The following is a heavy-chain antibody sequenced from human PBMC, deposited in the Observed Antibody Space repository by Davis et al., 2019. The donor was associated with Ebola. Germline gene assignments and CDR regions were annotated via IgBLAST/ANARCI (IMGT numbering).Heavy chain of an antibody. D-gene: IGHD2-15*01. V-gene: IGHV3-7*01. CDR3: ARGLRFSGYCSGGSCYPSARIDP. J-gene: IGHJ5*02. Sequence: GESLKISCAASGFTFSSYEMNWVRQAPEKGLEWVATIKADGSAKYYVDSVKGRFTISRDNVKNSLYLQMDSLRAEDTAVYYCARGLRFSGYCSGGSCYPSARIDPWGQGTLVTVSS. CDR2: IKADGSAK. CDR1: GFTFSSYE.